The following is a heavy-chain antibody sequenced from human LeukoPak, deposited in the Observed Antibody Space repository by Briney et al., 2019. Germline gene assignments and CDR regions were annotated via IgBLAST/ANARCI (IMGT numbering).Heavy chain of an antibody. CDR3: AREDFSDATGYYNYALDV. CDR1: GGTFSRHT. J-gene: IGHJ6*02. D-gene: IGHD2-15*01. CDR2: VIPILDKT. Sequence: PVKVSCRASGGTFSRHTISWARQAPGQGLEWIGRVIPILDKTKYAQHFQGRVTITADKSTSTAYMELSSLRPDDTAVYYCAREDFSDATGYYNYALDVWGQGTTVTVSS. V-gene: IGHV1-69*08.